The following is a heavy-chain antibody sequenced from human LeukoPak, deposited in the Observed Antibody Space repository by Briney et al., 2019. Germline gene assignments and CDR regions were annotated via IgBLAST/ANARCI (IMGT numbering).Heavy chain of an antibody. CDR2: MNPNSGST. J-gene: IGHJ3*01. CDR3: VRDTRGPAAADDPFDL. Sequence: ASVKVSCKASGYSFGISDINWVRQATGQGLEWMGWMNPNSGSTGYAQKFQGRVTMTRSTSISTAYMELSGLTSEDTAMYYCVRDTRGPAAADDPFDLWGQGTMVTVPS. CDR1: GYSFGISD. D-gene: IGHD6-13*01. V-gene: IGHV1-8*01.